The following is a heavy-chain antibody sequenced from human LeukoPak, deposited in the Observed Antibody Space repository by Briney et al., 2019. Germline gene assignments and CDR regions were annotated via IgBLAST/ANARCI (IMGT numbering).Heavy chain of an antibody. CDR3: ARGHYYDSSGYPGAFDI. V-gene: IGHV3-9*01. D-gene: IGHD3-22*01. Sequence: GRSLRLSCAASGFTFDDYAMHWVRQAPGKGLEWVSGISWNSGSIGYADSVKGRFTISRDNAKTSLYLEMNSVRTEDTALYYCARGHYYDSSGYPGAFDIWGQGTMVTVSS. CDR1: GFTFDDYA. CDR2: ISWNSGSI. J-gene: IGHJ3*02.